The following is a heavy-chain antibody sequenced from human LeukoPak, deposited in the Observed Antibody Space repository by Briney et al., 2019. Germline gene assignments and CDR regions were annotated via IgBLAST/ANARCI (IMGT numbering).Heavy chain of an antibody. Sequence: SETLSLTCTVSGGSISSYYWSWIRQPPGKGLEWIGYIYYSGSTNYNPSLKSRVTISVDTSKNQFSLKLSSVTAADTAVYYCARGGSGVWYIAYFDYWGQGTLVTVSS. CDR3: ARGGSGVWYIAYFDY. J-gene: IGHJ4*02. V-gene: IGHV4-59*12. CDR2: IYYSGST. CDR1: GGSISSYY. D-gene: IGHD6-19*01.